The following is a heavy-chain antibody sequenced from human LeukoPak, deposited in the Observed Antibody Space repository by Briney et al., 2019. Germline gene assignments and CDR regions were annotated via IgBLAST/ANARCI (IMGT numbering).Heavy chain of an antibody. CDR1: GFTFSNYW. Sequence: GGSLRLSCAASGFTFSNYWMSWVRQAPGKGLEWVADIKEDGSEKYYVDSVKGRFTISRDNAKNSLYLQMNSLRAEDTAVYYCARESPYYYDSPDAFDIWGQGTMVTVSS. CDR2: IKEDGSEK. V-gene: IGHV3-7*03. CDR3: ARESPYYYDSPDAFDI. D-gene: IGHD3-22*01. J-gene: IGHJ3*02.